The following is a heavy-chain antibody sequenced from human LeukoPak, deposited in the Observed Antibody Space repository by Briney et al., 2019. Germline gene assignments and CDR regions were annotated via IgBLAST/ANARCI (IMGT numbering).Heavy chain of an antibody. J-gene: IGHJ5*02. D-gene: IGHD2/OR15-2a*01. Sequence: FSDYYMHWIRQPPGKGLEWIGEINHSGSTNYNPSLKSRVTISVDTSKNQLSLKLSSVTAADTAVYYCARXHRTYASYFLRWFDPWGQGTLVTVSS. CDR1: FSDYY. CDR3: ARXHRTYASYFLRWFDP. CDR2: INHSGST. V-gene: IGHV4-34*01.